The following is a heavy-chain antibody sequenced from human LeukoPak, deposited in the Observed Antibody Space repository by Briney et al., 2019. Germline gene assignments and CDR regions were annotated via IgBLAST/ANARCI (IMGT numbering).Heavy chain of an antibody. CDR1: GGSFSGYY. J-gene: IGHJ5*02. D-gene: IGHD2-8*01. V-gene: IGHV4-34*01. CDR3: ARLVLMVYATRGRRNWFDL. Sequence: SETLSLTCAVYGGSFSGYYWSWIRQPPGKGLEWIGEINHSGSTNYNPSLKSRVTISVDTSKNQFSLKLSSVTAADTAVYYCARLVLMVYATRGRRNWFDLWGQGTLVAVSS. CDR2: INHSGST.